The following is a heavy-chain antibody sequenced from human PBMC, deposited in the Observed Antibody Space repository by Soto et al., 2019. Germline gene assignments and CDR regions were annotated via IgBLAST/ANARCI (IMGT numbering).Heavy chain of an antibody. CDR2: MNPNSGNT. V-gene: IGHV1-8*01. D-gene: IGHD2-8*01. CDR1: GYTFTSYD. CDR3: ARVTSNGYYYYMDV. J-gene: IGHJ6*03. Sequence: VKVSCKASGYTFTSYDINWVRQATGQGLEWMGWMNPNSGNTGYAQKFQGRVTMTRNTSISTAYMELSSLRSEDTAVYYCARVTSNGYYYYMDVWGKGTTVTVSS.